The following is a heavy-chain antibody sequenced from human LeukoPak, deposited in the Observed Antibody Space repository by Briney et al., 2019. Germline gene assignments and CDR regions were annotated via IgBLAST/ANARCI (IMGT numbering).Heavy chain of an antibody. CDR3: ARDGILGSHDY. D-gene: IGHD3-3*02. Sequence: GGSLRLSCAASGFTFSSYWMPWVRQAPGKGLVWVSRIDGDGSSTSYADAVEGRFTISRDNAKNTLSLQMNSLRADDTAVYYCARDGILGSHDYWGQGTLVTVSS. J-gene: IGHJ4*02. CDR1: GFTFSSYW. CDR2: IDGDGSST. V-gene: IGHV3-74*01.